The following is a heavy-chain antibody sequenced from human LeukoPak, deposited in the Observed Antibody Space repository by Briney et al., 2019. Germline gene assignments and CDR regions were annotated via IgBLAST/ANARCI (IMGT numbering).Heavy chain of an antibody. J-gene: IGHJ4*02. Sequence: SETLSLTCTVSGGSISSSSYYWGWIRQPPGKGLEWIGSIYYSGSTYYNPSLKSRVTISVDTSKNQFSLKLSSVTAADTAVYYCARDRRNLDLFDYWGQGTLVTVSS. D-gene: IGHD1-14*01. V-gene: IGHV4-39*07. CDR1: GGSISSSSYY. CDR3: ARDRRNLDLFDY. CDR2: IYYSGST.